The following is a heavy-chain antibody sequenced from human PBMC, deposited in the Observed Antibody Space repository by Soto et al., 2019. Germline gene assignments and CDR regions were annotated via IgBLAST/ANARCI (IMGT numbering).Heavy chain of an antibody. D-gene: IGHD3-22*01. CDR3: ARDYYDSSGLDRGSRPTAFDI. Sequence: QVQLVQSGAEVKKPGASVKVSCKASGYTFTSYGISWVRQAPGQGLEWMGWISAYNGNTNYAQKLQGRVTMTTDTSTSTAYMELRSLRSDDTAVYYCARDYYDSSGLDRGSRPTAFDIWGQGTMVTVSS. J-gene: IGHJ3*02. CDR1: GYTFTSYG. CDR2: ISAYNGNT. V-gene: IGHV1-18*01.